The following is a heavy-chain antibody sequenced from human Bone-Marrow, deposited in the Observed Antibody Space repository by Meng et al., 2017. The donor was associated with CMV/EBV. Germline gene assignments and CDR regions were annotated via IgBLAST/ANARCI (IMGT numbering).Heavy chain of an antibody. V-gene: IGHV3-43*01. CDR3: AKDMEDYSLGY. CDR1: GFTFDDYT. CDR2: ISWDGGST. Sequence: GESLKISCAASGFTFDDYTMHWVRQAPGKGLEWVSLISWDGGSTYYADSVKGRFTISRDNSKNSLYLQMNSLRTEDTALYYCAKDMEDYSLGYWGQGTLVTGSS. D-gene: IGHD4-11*01. J-gene: IGHJ4*02.